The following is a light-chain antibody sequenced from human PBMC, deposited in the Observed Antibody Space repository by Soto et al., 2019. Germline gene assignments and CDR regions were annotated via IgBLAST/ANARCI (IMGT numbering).Light chain of an antibody. CDR2: EVN. Sequence: QSALTQPPSASGSPGQSVTISCTGTSSDVGGYNYVSWYQQHPGKAPKLMIYEVNKRPSGVPDRFSGSKSGNTASLIVSGLQAEDEADYYCSSYAGSNNVFGTGTKLTVL. CDR1: SSDVGGYNY. V-gene: IGLV2-8*01. CDR3: SSYAGSNNV. J-gene: IGLJ1*01.